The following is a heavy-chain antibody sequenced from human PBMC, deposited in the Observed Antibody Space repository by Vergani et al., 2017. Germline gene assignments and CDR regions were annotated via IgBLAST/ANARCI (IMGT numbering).Heavy chain of an antibody. Sequence: QVQLQGSGPGLVKPSQTLSLTCTVSGASISSGDYYWSWIRQPPGKGLEWIGYIYYSGSTYYNPSLKSRVTMSLDTSENQFSLKLSSVTAADTAVYYCAREWGGYGXVDYWGQGTPVTVSS. J-gene: IGHJ4*02. CDR2: IYYSGST. CDR3: AREWGGYGXVDY. D-gene: IGHD3-16*01. V-gene: IGHV4-30-4*01. CDR1: GASISSGDYY.